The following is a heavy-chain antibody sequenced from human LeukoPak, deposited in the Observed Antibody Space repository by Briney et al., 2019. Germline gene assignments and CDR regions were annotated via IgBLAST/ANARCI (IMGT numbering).Heavy chain of an antibody. D-gene: IGHD3-22*01. V-gene: IGHV4-4*07. CDR3: ARGRYYDSSGYAFDY. J-gene: IGHJ4*02. CDR1: GGSISSYY. Sequence: SETLSLTCTVSGGSISSYYWSWIRQPAGKGLEWIGRIYTSGSTNYNPSLKSRVTMSVDTSKNQFSLKLSSVAAADTAVYYCARGRYYDSSGYAFDYWGQGTLVTVSS. CDR2: IYTSGST.